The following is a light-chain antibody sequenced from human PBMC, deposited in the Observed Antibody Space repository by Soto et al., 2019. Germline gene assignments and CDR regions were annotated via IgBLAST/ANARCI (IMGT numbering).Light chain of an antibody. V-gene: IGKV3-15*01. J-gene: IGKJ5*01. CDR1: QSVSSN. CDR3: QQRNNWPSIT. Sequence: EIVMTQSPATLSVSSGERATLSRRASQSVSSNLAWYQQKPGQAHRLIVYGASTRATGIPARFSGSGCGTDFTLTISSLESEDIAVYYCQQRNNWPSITFGQGTRVDIK. CDR2: GAS.